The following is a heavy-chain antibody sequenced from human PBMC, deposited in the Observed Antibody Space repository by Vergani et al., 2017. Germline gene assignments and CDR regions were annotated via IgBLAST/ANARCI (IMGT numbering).Heavy chain of an antibody. CDR1: FASIRNPY. J-gene: IGHJ5*02. V-gene: IGHV4-59*11. D-gene: IGHD6-19*01. Sequence: QVQLQESGPGLVKSSETLSLTCSVSFASIRNPYCNWIRQPPGKGLEWIGSIHYSENTNYTPSLKTRVTISVDTSKNQFSLTLTSVTAADTAVYYCASDTHSGQRADRWVQGILVTVTS. CDR2: IHYSENT. CDR3: ASDTHSGQRADR.